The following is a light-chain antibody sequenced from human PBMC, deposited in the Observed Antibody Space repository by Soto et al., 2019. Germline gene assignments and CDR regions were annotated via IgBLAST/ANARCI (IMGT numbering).Light chain of an antibody. CDR2: DVS. Sequence: QSALNQPASVSGSPGQSITISCTGTSSDVGGYNYVSWYQQHPGKAPKLMIYDVSNRPSGVSNRFSGSKSGNTASLTISGLQAEDEADYYCSSYTSSSGVFGTGTKVTVL. V-gene: IGLV2-14*01. CDR1: SSDVGGYNY. CDR3: SSYTSSSGV. J-gene: IGLJ1*01.